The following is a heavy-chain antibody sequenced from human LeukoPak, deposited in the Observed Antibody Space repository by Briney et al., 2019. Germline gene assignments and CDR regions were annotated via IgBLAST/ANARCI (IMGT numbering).Heavy chain of an antibody. J-gene: IGHJ4*02. CDR3: AREIIEVPGSFDY. CDR2: INSGSGYTK. V-gene: IGHV3-11*04. CDR1: GFTFSDCF. Sequence: GGSLRLSCAASGFTFSDCFISWIRQTPGKGLEWISYINSGSGYTKYYADSVKGRFTISRDNARNSVYLQMNSLRAEDTAVYYCAREIIEVPGSFDYWGQGILVTVSS. D-gene: IGHD6-19*01.